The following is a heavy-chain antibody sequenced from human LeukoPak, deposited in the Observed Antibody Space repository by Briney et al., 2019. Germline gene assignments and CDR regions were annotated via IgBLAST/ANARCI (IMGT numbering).Heavy chain of an antibody. V-gene: IGHV3-30-3*01. D-gene: IGHD2-2*02. Sequence: GRSLRLSCAASGFTFDDYAMHWVRQAPGKGLEWVAVISYDGSNKYYADSVKGRFTISRDNSKNTLYLQMNSLRAEDTAVYYCAKGTYCTSTSCYTQYFQHWGQGTLVTVSS. J-gene: IGHJ1*01. CDR1: GFTFDDYA. CDR2: ISYDGSNK. CDR3: AKGTYCTSTSCYTQYFQH.